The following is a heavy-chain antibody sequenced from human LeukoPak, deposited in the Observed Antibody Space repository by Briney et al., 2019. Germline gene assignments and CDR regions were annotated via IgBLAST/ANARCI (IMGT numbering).Heavy chain of an antibody. CDR3: ARDEGYYFDY. CDR2: IYGGGSA. V-gene: IGHV3-66*01. CDR1: GFTVSTNY. J-gene: IGHJ4*02. Sequence: GGSLRLSCAVSGFTVSTNYMNWVRQAPGKGLEWVSVIYGGGSAYYADSVKGRFTISRDNSKNTLYLQMNSLRPEDTAVYYCARDEGYYFDYWGQGTLVTVSS.